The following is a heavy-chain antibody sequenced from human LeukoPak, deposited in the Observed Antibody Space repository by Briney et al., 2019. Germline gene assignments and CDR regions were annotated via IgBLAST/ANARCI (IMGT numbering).Heavy chain of an antibody. CDR3: ARGIEEWLYLYY. CDR2: IWYDGSYK. CDR1: GFTFNEFG. J-gene: IGHJ4*02. Sequence: GRSLRLSCAASGFTFNEFGVHWVRQAPGQGLEWVALIWYDGSYKYYADSVKGRFTISRDNSKNTVYLQMNSLRVEDTAIYYCARGIEEWLYLYYWGQGALVTVAS. V-gene: IGHV3-33*01. D-gene: IGHD3-3*01.